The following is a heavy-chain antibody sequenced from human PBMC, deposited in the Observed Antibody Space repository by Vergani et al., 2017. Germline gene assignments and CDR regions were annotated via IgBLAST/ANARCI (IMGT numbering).Heavy chain of an antibody. CDR3: ARTESFILRYFHWAL. Sequence: QLHLQESGPGLVKPSETLSLTCTVSGGSITSSSYYWGWIRQPPGKGLEWIGNIYHSGGADYNHSLKGRVTISVDTSKNQFSLEVTSVTAADTSIYFCARTESFILRYFHWALWGQGTLVTVSS. V-gene: IGHV4-39*01. CDR1: GGSITSSSYY. D-gene: IGHD3-9*01. CDR2: IYHSGGA. J-gene: IGHJ4*02.